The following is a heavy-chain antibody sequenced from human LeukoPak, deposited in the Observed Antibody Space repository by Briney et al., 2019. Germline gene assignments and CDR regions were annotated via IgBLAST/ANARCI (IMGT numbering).Heavy chain of an antibody. Sequence: PGGSLRLSCAASGFTFSSYSMNWVRQAQGKGLEWVSSISSSSSYIYYADSVKGRFPISRDNANNPLYLQMNSRRAEDTAVYYCARDRRSSGWYYFDYWGQGTLVTVSS. J-gene: IGHJ4*02. D-gene: IGHD6-19*01. CDR3: ARDRRSSGWYYFDY. CDR1: GFTFSSYS. V-gene: IGHV3-21*01. CDR2: ISSSSSYI.